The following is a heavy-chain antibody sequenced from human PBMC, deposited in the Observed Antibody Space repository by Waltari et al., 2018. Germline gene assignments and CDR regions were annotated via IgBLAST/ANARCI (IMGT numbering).Heavy chain of an antibody. J-gene: IGHJ4*02. Sequence: ASGFTFSRFGMHWVRQAPGKGLEWVAVIWHDGSNEYYVDSVKGRFTISRDNSKNTLYLQMNSLRAEDSAVYYCASQSTTLFDYWGQGTLVTVSS. V-gene: IGHV3-33*01. CDR1: GFTFSRFG. CDR2: IWHDGSNE. CDR3: ASQSTTLFDY. D-gene: IGHD2-15*01.